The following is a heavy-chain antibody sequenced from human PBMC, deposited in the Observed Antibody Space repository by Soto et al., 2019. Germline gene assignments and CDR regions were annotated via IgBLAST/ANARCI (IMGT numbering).Heavy chain of an antibody. CDR2: INSDGSST. V-gene: IGHV3-74*01. CDR1: GFSISGYW. Sequence: EAQLVESGGGLVQPGGSLRLSCAASGFSISGYWMHWVRQTPGKAPVWVSRINSDGSSTSYADSVKGRFTISRDNARNTFYLLMNSLRAEDTAVYYCATLATRSDYWGQGTQVTVSS. CDR3: ATLATRSDY. D-gene: IGHD1-26*01. J-gene: IGHJ4*02.